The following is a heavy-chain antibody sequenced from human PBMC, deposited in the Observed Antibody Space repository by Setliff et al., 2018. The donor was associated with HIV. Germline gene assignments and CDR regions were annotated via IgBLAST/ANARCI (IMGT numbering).Heavy chain of an antibody. CDR3: ARDNPTSISSGWYGWRYYYMDV. D-gene: IGHD6-19*01. CDR1: GGTFSSYA. CDR2: IIPIFGTA. J-gene: IGHJ6*03. V-gene: IGHV1-69*01. Sequence: KVSCKASGGTFSSYAISWVRQAPGQGLEWMGGIIPIFGTANYAQKFQGRVTITADESTSTAYMELSSLRSEDTAVYYCARDNPTSISSGWYGWRYYYMDVWGKGTTVTVSS.